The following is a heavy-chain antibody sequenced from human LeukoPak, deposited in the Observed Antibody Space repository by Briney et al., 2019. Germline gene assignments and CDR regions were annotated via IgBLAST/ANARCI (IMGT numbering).Heavy chain of an antibody. J-gene: IGHJ3*02. Sequence: ASVKVSCKASGYTFTGYNMHWVRQAPGQGLEWMGWINPNSGGTNYAQKFQGRVTMTRDTSISTAYMELSRLRSDDTAVYYCARDQGSGYNWNLEAFDIWGQGTMVTVSS. CDR2: INPNSGGT. CDR3: ARDQGSGYNWNLEAFDI. D-gene: IGHD1-7*01. V-gene: IGHV1-2*02. CDR1: GYTFTGYN.